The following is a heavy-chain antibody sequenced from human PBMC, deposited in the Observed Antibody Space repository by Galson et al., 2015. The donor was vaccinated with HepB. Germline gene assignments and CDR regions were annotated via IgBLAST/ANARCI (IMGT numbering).Heavy chain of an antibody. CDR1: GFSIRSHY. D-gene: IGHD6-13*01. CDR2: IHGGNKR. V-gene: IGHV3-53*01. Sequence: SLRLSCAASGFSIRSHYMNWVRQAPGKGLEWVSVIHGGNKRYSAGSVKGRFTIPRDDSINTLILQMNSLRVEDTAVYYCAQLGTGYWGQGTLVTVSS. CDR3: AQLGTGY. J-gene: IGHJ4*02.